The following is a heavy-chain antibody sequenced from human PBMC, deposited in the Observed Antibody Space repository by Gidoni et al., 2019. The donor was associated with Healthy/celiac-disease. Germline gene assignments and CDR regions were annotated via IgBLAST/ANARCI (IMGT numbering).Heavy chain of an antibody. Sequence: GYAVSSNYMSWVRKAPGKGLEWVSVIYRGGSTYYADSVKGRFTISRDNSKNTLYLQMNSLRAEDTAVYYCARTGAAAFFDYWGQGTLVTVSS. CDR3: ARTGAAAFFDY. CDR1: GYAVSSNY. CDR2: IYRGGST. V-gene: IGHV3-53*01. D-gene: IGHD6-13*01. J-gene: IGHJ4*02.